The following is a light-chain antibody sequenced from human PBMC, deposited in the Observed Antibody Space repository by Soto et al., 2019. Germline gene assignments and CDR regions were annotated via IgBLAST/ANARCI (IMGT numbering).Light chain of an antibody. Sequence: DIVMTQSPLSLPVTPGEPASISCRSSQSLLHSNGYNYLDWYQQKPGQPPKLLIYWTSTRASGVPDRFSGSGSGTDFTLTISSLQPEDVAVYYCQQYNSHPITFGQGTRLEI. V-gene: IGKV2-28*01. CDR2: WTS. CDR1: QSLLHSNGYNY. J-gene: IGKJ5*01. CDR3: QQYNSHPIT.